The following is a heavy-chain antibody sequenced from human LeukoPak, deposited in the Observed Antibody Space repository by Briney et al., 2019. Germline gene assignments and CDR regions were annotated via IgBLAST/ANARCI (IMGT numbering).Heavy chain of an antibody. D-gene: IGHD3-10*01. CDR3: ARHSGSGSLSRPFDP. J-gene: IGHJ5*02. Sequence: SETLSLTCTVSGDSVTSGGFYWAWLRQPPGRGLKWIATVYYTGSTYYNPSLNSRVTISIDTSKNHFSLKLRSVVAPDTAVYYCARHSGSGSLSRPFDPWGQGTLVTVSS. CDR2: VYYTGST. V-gene: IGHV4-39*02. CDR1: GDSVTSGGFY.